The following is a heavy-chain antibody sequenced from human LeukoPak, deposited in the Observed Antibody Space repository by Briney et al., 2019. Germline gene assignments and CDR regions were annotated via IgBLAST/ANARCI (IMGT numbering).Heavy chain of an antibody. CDR3: ARDLGYSGYVGAFGI. CDR1: GYTFTGYY. CDR2: INPNSGGT. J-gene: IGHJ3*02. D-gene: IGHD5-12*01. Sequence: ASVKVSCKASGYTFTGYYMHWVRQAPGQGLEWMGWINPNSGGTNYAQKFQGRVTMTRDTSISTAYMELSRLRSDDTAVYYCARDLGYSGYVGAFGIWGQGTMVTVSS. V-gene: IGHV1-2*02.